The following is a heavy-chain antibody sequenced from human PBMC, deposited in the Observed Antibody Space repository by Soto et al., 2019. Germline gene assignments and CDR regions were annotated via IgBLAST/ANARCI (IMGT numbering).Heavy chain of an antibody. CDR1: GFTVSSNY. CDR2: IYSGGST. J-gene: IGHJ6*04. D-gene: IGHD3-22*01. V-gene: IGHV3-66*01. Sequence: GGSLRLSCAASGFTVSSNYMSWVRQAPGKGLEWVSVIYSGGSTYYADSVKGRFTISRDNSKNTLYLQMNSLRAEDTAVYYCASMNYYDSSGYSKAHDYWGKGTTVTVSS. CDR3: ASMNYYDSSGYSKAHDY.